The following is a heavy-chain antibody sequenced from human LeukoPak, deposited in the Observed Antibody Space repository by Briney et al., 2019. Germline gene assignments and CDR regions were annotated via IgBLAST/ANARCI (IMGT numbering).Heavy chain of an antibody. Sequence: SETLSLTCAVYGGSFSGYYWNWIRQPPGKGLEWIGEINHSGSTNYNPSLKSRVTISVDTSKNQFSLKLSSVTAADTAVYYCARGQWLMNFDYWGQGTLVTVSS. CDR3: ARGQWLMNFDY. D-gene: IGHD6-19*01. CDR1: GGSFSGYY. CDR2: INHSGST. V-gene: IGHV4-34*01. J-gene: IGHJ4*02.